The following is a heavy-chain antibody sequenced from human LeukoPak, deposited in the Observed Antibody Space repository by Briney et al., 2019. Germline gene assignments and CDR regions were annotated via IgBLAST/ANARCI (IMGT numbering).Heavy chain of an antibody. CDR2: IHPGDSDA. Sequence: GESLKISCKSSGYTFTSYWIGWVRQMPGRGLEWMGIIHPGDSDARYSPSFEGQVTLSVDESISTAYVQWSSLKASDSAMYYCARVSGTYYSYFDLWGRGTLVTVTS. V-gene: IGHV5-51*01. J-gene: IGHJ2*01. CDR3: ARVSGTYYSYFDL. CDR1: GYTFTSYW. D-gene: IGHD1-26*01.